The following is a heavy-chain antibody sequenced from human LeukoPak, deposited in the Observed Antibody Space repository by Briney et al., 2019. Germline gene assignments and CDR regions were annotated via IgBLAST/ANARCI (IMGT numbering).Heavy chain of an antibody. D-gene: IGHD1-26*01. J-gene: IGHJ4*02. Sequence: SETLSLTCSVSGGSIRTYYWSWIWQSPGKGLEWIGNIYYSGSTTYNPSLKSRFTISVDPSKTQFSLTVKSVTAADTAVYYCASTSGSYYRNYHFDSWGQGTLVTVSS. CDR2: IYYSGST. CDR3: ASTSGSYYRNYHFDS. V-gene: IGHV4-59*08. CDR1: GGSIRTYY.